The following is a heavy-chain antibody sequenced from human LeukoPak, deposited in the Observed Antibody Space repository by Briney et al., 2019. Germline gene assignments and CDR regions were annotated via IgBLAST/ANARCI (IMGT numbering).Heavy chain of an antibody. J-gene: IGHJ3*02. D-gene: IGHD1-14*01. CDR2: ISSSGSTI. V-gene: IGHV3-11*01. Sequence: EGSLRLSCAASGFTFSDYYMSWTRQAPGKGLEWVSYISSSGSTIYYADSVKGRFTISRDNAKNSLYLQMNSLRAEDTAVYYCARGCITDAFDIWGQGTMVTVSS. CDR1: GFTFSDYY. CDR3: ARGCITDAFDI.